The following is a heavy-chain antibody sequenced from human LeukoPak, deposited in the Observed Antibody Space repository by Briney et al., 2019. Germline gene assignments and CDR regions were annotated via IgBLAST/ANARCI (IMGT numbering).Heavy chain of an antibody. Sequence: GGSLRLSCAASGFTFSSYAMNWVRQAPGRGLQWVSVISVSGDSTYYADSVKGRFTISRDNSKNTLYLQMNSLRAEDTATYYCAKSRFGTWSAFDIWGQGTMVTVSS. CDR1: GFTFSSYA. CDR2: ISVSGDST. V-gene: IGHV3-23*01. CDR3: AKSRFGTWSAFDI. J-gene: IGHJ3*02. D-gene: IGHD3-10*01.